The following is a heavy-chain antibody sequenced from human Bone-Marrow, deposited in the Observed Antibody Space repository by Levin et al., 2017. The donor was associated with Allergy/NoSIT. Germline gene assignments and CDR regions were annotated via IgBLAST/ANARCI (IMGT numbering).Heavy chain of an antibody. J-gene: IGHJ3*02. Sequence: PGGSLRLSCTASGLTLSNYWMTWVRQAPGKGLEWMVNINEDGSVIHYLDSMKGRFTASRDNAKNSLYLQMNSLRAEDTAVYYCAKLSTGTVDIWGQGTVVTVSS. V-gene: IGHV3-7*01. CDR3: AKLSTGTVDI. CDR1: GLTLSNYW. CDR2: INEDGSVI. D-gene: IGHD1-1*01.